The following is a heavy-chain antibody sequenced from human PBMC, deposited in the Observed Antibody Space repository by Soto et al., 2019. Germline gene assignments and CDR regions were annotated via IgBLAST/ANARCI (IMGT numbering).Heavy chain of an antibody. J-gene: IGHJ5*02. D-gene: IGHD3-3*01. CDR3: ARGPITIFGVVTRGWFDP. Sequence: SETLSLTCAVYGGSFSGYYWSWIRQPPGKGLEWIGEINHSGSINYNPSLKSRVTISVDTSKNQFSLKLSSVTAADTAVYYCARGPITIFGVVTRGWFDPWGQGTLVTVSS. V-gene: IGHV4-34*01. CDR1: GGSFSGYY. CDR2: INHSGSI.